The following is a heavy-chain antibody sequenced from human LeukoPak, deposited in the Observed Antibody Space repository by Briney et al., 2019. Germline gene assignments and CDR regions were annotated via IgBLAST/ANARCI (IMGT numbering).Heavy chain of an antibody. J-gene: IGHJ4*02. D-gene: IGHD2-2*01. Sequence: KDGESLKISCKCSGYTFATYWIGWVRQMPGKGLEWMGIIYPGDSRTTYSPSFQGQVTISADKSISTAYLQWSSLKASDTAIYYCVRHLSDITSCPNYWGPGTLITVAS. CDR1: GYTFATYW. CDR3: VRHLSDITSCPNY. V-gene: IGHV5-51*01. CDR2: IYPGDSRT.